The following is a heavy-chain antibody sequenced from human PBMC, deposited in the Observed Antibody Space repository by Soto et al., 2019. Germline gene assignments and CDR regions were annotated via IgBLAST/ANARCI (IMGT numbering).Heavy chain of an antibody. D-gene: IGHD3-3*01. CDR3: AREKNYDLWSGFPNYYFDY. V-gene: IGHV3-48*02. CDR2: ISSSSSTI. Sequence: EVQLVESGGGLVQPGGSLRLSCAASGFTFSSYSMNWVRQAPGKGLEWVSYISSSSSTIYYADSVKGRFTISRDNAKNSLYLQMNSLRDEDTAVYYCAREKNYDLWSGFPNYYFDYWGQGTLVTVSS. CDR1: GFTFSSYS. J-gene: IGHJ4*02.